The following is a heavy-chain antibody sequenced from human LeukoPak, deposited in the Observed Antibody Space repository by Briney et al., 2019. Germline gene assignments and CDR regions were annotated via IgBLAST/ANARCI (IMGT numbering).Heavy chain of an antibody. J-gene: IGHJ4*02. D-gene: IGHD6-13*01. CDR3: ARDWGIAAAEYYFDY. CDR1: GFTFSGYP. Sequence: GGSLRLSCAASGFTFSGYPIHWVRQAPGKGLEWVAVIWYDGSNKYYADSVKGRFTISRDNSKNTLYLQMNSLRAEDTAVYYCARDWGIAAAEYYFDYWGQGTLVTVSS. CDR2: IWYDGSNK. V-gene: IGHV3-33*01.